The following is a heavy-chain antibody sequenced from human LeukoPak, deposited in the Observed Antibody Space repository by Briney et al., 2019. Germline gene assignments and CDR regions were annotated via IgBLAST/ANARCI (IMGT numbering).Heavy chain of an antibody. D-gene: IGHD3-9*01. CDR2: ISSSGSTI. CDR1: GFTFSDYY. Sequence: GGSLRLSXAASGFTFSDYYMSWIRQAPGKGLEWVSYISSSGSTIYYADSVKDRFTISRDNAKNSLYLQMNSLRAEDTAVYYCARASTQYDILTGYNWFDPWGQGTLVTVSS. CDR3: ARASTQYDILTGYNWFDP. J-gene: IGHJ5*02. V-gene: IGHV3-11*04.